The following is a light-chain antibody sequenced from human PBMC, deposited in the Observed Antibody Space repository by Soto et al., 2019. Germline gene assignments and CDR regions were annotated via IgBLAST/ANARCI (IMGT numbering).Light chain of an antibody. CDR3: QQYNNWSK. J-gene: IGKJ1*01. Sequence: EIVMTQSPATLSVSPGERATLSCRASQSVSSNLAWYQQKPGQAPRLLIYGASTRATGIPARFSGSGSGTEFTLTISSLQSEDFAVYYCQQYNNWSKFGQGTRWIA. CDR2: GAS. V-gene: IGKV3-15*01. CDR1: QSVSSN.